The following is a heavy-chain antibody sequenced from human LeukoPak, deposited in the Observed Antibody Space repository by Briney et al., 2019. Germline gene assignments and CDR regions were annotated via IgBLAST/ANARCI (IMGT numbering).Heavy chain of an antibody. CDR3: AKDAPYCSGGSCYSVFDY. CDR1: GFIFSNYG. CDR2: IWYDGSNK. D-gene: IGHD2-15*01. Sequence: GGSLRLSCAASGFIFSNYGMHWVRQAPGKGLDWVAVIWYDGSNKYYADSVKGRFTISRDNSKNTLYLQMNSLRAEDTAVYYCAKDAPYCSGGSCYSVFDYWGQGTLVTVSS. V-gene: IGHV3-30*02. J-gene: IGHJ4*02.